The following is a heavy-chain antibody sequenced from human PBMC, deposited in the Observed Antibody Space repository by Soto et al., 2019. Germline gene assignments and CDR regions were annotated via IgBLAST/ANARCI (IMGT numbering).Heavy chain of an antibody. D-gene: IGHD6-19*01. Sequence: GGSLRLSCTASGFTFGDYAMSWFRQAPGKGLEWVGFIRSKAYGGTTEYAASVKGRFTISRDDSKSIAYLQMNSLKTEDTAVYYCTRENAGSGWYLHAFDIRGQGTMVTVSS. CDR2: IRSKAYGGTT. CDR3: TRENAGSGWYLHAFDI. V-gene: IGHV3-49*03. J-gene: IGHJ3*02. CDR1: GFTFGDYA.